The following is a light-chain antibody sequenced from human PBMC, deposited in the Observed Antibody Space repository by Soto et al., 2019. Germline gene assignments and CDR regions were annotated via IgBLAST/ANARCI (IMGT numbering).Light chain of an antibody. CDR2: DAS. J-gene: IGKJ5*01. CDR1: QSVSSY. Sequence: EIVFTQTPATLSLSRGRRGTLSCRSSQSVSSYSARYQQKPGHAPRVLIFDASNRATATPPRLSGSGSGTEFTLTIRSLEPEDFAVYYCQQRSAGVTFGHGTRLEIK. V-gene: IGKV3-11*01. CDR3: QQRSAGVT.